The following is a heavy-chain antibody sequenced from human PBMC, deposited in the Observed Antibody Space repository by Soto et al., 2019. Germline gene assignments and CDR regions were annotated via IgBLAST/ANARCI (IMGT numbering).Heavy chain of an antibody. V-gene: IGHV1-18*04. D-gene: IGHD3-3*01. Sequence: QAQWVQSGAEVKKPGASVKVSCKTSGYTFNTYGISWVRQVPGQGPEWMGWISGYNGYTKYAQKSQGRVTMTTDTSTSTAYMDMRSLRSDDTAVYYCARPGTILGRNGMDVWGQGTTVIVSS. CDR2: ISGYNGYT. J-gene: IGHJ6*02. CDR1: GYTFNTYG. CDR3: ARPGTILGRNGMDV.